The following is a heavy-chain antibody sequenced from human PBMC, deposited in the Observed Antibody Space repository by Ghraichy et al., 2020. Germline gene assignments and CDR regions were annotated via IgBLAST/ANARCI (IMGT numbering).Heavy chain of an antibody. CDR2: INDDSKER. J-gene: IGHJ4*02. CDR1: GFNFNKFW. V-gene: IGHV3-7*03. Sequence: GGSLRLSCAASGFNFNKFWMTWVRQAPGKGLEWVANINDDSKERYYVDSVMGRFSISRDNTKFSLYLQINNLRVEDTAVYYCARDPSYGALDFWGQGTPVIVSS. D-gene: IGHD4-17*01. CDR3: ARDPSYGALDF.